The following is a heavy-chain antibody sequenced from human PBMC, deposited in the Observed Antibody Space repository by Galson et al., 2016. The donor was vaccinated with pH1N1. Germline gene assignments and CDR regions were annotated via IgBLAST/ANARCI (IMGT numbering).Heavy chain of an antibody. D-gene: IGHD3-22*01. CDR2: IIAIFNTP. V-gene: IGHV1-69*06. J-gene: IGHJ3*02. CDR1: GVIFNSYA. Sequence: SVKVSCKAPGVIFNSYAINWVRQAPGQGLEWMGGIIAIFNTPNYAQDFQGRVTITADKPTTTVYLELSGLTSEDTAVYYCARARNYYGNEAFDIWGQGTMVIVSS. CDR3: ARARNYYGNEAFDI.